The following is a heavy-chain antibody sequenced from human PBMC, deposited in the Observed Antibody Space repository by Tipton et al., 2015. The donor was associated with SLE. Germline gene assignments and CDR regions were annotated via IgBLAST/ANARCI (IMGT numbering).Heavy chain of an antibody. D-gene: IGHD6-13*01. CDR3: ARLFYSSSPTGAFDI. J-gene: IGHJ3*02. CDR2: INHSGST. Sequence: TLSLTCTVSGGSISSGDYYWSWIRQPPGKGLEWIGEINHSGSTNYNPSLKSRVTISVDTSKNQFSLKLSSVTAADTAVYYCARLFYSSSPTGAFDIWGQGTMVTVSS. CDR1: GGSISSGDYY. V-gene: IGHV4-61*08.